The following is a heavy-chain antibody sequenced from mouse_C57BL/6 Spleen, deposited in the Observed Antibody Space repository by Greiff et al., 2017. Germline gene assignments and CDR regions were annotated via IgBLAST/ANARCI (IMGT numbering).Heavy chain of an antibody. CDR1: GFSLTSYG. CDR3: ARKWLLHAMDY. Sequence: QVQLLQSGPGLVQPSQSLSLTCTVSGFSLTSYGVHWVRQSPGKGLEWLAVIWSGGSKDYNAAFISRLSISKDNSKSQLYFKMNNLQADDTAIYYCARKWLLHAMDYWGQGTSVTVSS. V-gene: IGHV2-2*01. J-gene: IGHJ4*01. D-gene: IGHD2-3*01. CDR2: IWSGGSK.